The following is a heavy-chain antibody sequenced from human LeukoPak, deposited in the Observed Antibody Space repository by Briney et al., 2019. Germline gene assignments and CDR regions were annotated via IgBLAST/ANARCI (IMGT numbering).Heavy chain of an antibody. D-gene: IGHD3-22*01. CDR1: GFTFSDYY. J-gene: IGHJ6*03. V-gene: IGHV3-11*04. Sequence: PGGSLRLSCAASGFTFSDYYMSWIRQAPGKGLEWVSYISNSGSTIYYADSVKGRFTISRDNAKNSLYLQMNSLRAEDTAVYYCARDYSSSGYYPLYYYYMDVWGKGTTVTVSS. CDR3: ARDYSSSGYYPLYYYYMDV. CDR2: ISNSGSTI.